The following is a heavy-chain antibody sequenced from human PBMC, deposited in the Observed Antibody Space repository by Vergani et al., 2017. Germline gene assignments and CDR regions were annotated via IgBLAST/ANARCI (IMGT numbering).Heavy chain of an antibody. CDR3: AGDLLIERDSSGYYPNDY. J-gene: IGHJ4*02. CDR1: GFTFSDYY. Sequence: QVQLVEPGGGLVKPGGSLRLSCAASGFTFSDYYMSWIRQAPGKGLEWVSYISSSSSYTNYADSVKGRFTIFRDNAKNSRYLQMDRPRAEDTAVYYCAGDLLIERDSSGYYPNDYWGQGTLVTVSS. D-gene: IGHD3-22*01. V-gene: IGHV3-11*05. CDR2: ISSSSSYT.